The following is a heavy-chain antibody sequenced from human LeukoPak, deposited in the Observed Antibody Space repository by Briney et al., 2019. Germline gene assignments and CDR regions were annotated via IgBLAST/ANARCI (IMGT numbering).Heavy chain of an antibody. J-gene: IGHJ5*02. CDR2: IYYSGST. CDR3: ARHATYGSGSYGWFDP. D-gene: IGHD3-10*01. Sequence: SETLSLTCILSGGSISSSSYCWGWIRQPPGKGLEWIGSIYYSGSTYYNPSLKSRVTISVDTSKNQFSLKLSSVTAADTAVYYCARHATYGSGSYGWFDPWGQATLVTVSS. CDR1: GGSISSSSYC. V-gene: IGHV4-39*01.